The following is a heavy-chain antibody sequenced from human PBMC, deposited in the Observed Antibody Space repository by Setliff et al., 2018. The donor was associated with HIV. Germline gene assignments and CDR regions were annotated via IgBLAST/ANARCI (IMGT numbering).Heavy chain of an antibody. D-gene: IGHD6-6*01. V-gene: IGHV3-74*01. CDR3: AMFSSSSG. Sequence: PGESLKISCAASGFTFSDAWMSWVRQAPGKGLEWVSGIYNDTTTTTYADSVKGRSSISRDNAKNTLYLQMNGLRGGDTAVYYCAMFSSSSGWGQGTQVTVSS. CDR2: IYNDTTTT. J-gene: IGHJ4*02. CDR1: GFTFSDAW.